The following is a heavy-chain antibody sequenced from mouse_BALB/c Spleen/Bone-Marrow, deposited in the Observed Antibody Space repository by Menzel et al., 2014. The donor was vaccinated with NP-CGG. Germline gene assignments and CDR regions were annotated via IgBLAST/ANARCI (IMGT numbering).Heavy chain of an antibody. J-gene: IGHJ3*01. D-gene: IGHD1-2*01. V-gene: IGHV14-3*02. CDR3: ARSGEHYDGAWFTY. Sequence: VQLKESGAELVKPGASVKLPCTVSGFNIKDTYIHWMKQRPEQGLEWIGRIDPVNGNSKFDPKFQGKATITADTSSNTAYLQLISLTSEDTAVYYCARSGEHYDGAWFTYWGQGTLVTVST. CDR2: IDPVNGNS. CDR1: GFNIKDTY.